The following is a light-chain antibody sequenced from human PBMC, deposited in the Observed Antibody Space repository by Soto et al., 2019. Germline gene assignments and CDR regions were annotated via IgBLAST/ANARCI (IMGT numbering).Light chain of an antibody. Sequence: DSQITQSPAALSASVGDRLTITCRASQSISSYLTWYQQQPGKATKLLIYAASSLQSGVPSRFSGSGSGTDFTLTISSLQSEDFAVYYCQQYNDWPTFGQGTKVDI. CDR3: QQYNDWPT. CDR1: QSISSY. J-gene: IGKJ1*01. CDR2: AAS. V-gene: IGKV1-39*01.